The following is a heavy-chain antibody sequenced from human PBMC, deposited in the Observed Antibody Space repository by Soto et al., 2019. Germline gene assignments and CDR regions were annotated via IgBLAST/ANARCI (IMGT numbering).Heavy chain of an antibody. D-gene: IGHD1-1*01. V-gene: IGHV1-18*01. Sequence: ASVKVSCKASGYTFTSYGISWVRQAPGQGLEWMGWISAYNGNTNYAQKLQGRVTMTTDTSTSTAYMELRSLRSDDTAVYYCARDQLELELGWYHDYWGQGTLVTVSS. CDR3: ARDQLELELGWYHDY. CDR1: GYTFTSYG. J-gene: IGHJ4*02. CDR2: ISAYNGNT.